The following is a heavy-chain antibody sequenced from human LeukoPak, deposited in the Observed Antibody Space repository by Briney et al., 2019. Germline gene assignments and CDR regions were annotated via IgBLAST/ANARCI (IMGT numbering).Heavy chain of an antibody. V-gene: IGHV4-39*01. J-gene: IGHJ6*02. CDR2: IYYSGST. CDR3: ASGAAQTDFWSGYLIFYYGMEV. Sequence: PSETLSLTRAVSGDSIMISSYYCGWVRQPRGTGLGWIWRIYYSGSTYNNPSLKSRVTISVDTSKNQSSLTLSSVSAADTAVYYCASGAAQTDFWSGYLIFYYGMEVWGQGDTVTVSS. CDR1: GDSIMISSYY. D-gene: IGHD3-3*01.